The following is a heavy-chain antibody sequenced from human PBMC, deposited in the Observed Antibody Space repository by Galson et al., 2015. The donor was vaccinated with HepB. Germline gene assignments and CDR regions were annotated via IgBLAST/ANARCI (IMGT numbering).Heavy chain of an antibody. Sequence: QSGAEVKKPGESLRISCKGSGYSFTSYWVSWVRQMPGKGLEWMGRIDPSDSYTNYSPSFQGHVTISADKSISTAYLQWSSLKASDTAMYYCARKSIAVAGTTSFDIWGQGTMVTVSS. CDR1: GYSFTSYW. CDR3: ARKSIAVAGTTSFDI. J-gene: IGHJ3*02. V-gene: IGHV5-10-1*01. D-gene: IGHD6-19*01. CDR2: IDPSDSYT.